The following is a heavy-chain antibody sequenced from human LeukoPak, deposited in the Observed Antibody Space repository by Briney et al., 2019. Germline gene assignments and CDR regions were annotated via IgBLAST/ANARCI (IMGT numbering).Heavy chain of an antibody. Sequence: SETLSLTCTVSGYSISSGYYWGWIRQPPGRGLELIGYIYYSGSTNYDPSLKSRVTISVDTSKNQFSLKLSSVTAADTAVYYCARVEQLRPGCYFDYWGQGTLVTVSS. J-gene: IGHJ4*02. V-gene: IGHV4-61*01. CDR1: GYSISSGYY. CDR3: ARVEQLRPGCYFDY. D-gene: IGHD6-6*01. CDR2: IYYSGST.